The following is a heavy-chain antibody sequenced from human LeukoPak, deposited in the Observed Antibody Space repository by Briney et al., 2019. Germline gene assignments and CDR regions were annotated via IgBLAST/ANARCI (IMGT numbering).Heavy chain of an antibody. CDR2: ISSSSSYI. D-gene: IGHD2-2*01. V-gene: IGHV3-21*01. Sequence: GGSLRLSCAASGFTFSSYSMNWVRQAPGKGLEWVSSISSSSSYIYYADSVKGRFTISRDNAKNSLYLQMNSLRAEDTAVYYCARAVSMGVPAARGYMDVWGKGTTVTVSS. CDR1: GFTFSSYS. J-gene: IGHJ6*03. CDR3: ARAVSMGVPAARGYMDV.